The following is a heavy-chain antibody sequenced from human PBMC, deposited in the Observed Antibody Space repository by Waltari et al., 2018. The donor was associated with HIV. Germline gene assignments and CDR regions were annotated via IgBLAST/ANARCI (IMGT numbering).Heavy chain of an antibody. CDR1: GGSISSSSYY. CDR3: ARGLRFYYYYGMDV. CDR2: IYYSGST. Sequence: QLQLQESGPGLVKPSETLSLTCTVSGGSISSSSYYWGWIRQPPGKGLEWIGSIYYSGSTYYNPSLNSRVTISVDTSKNQFSLKLSSVTAADTAVYYGARGLRFYYYYGMDVWGQGTTVTVSS. J-gene: IGHJ6*02. V-gene: IGHV4-39*01. D-gene: IGHD4-17*01.